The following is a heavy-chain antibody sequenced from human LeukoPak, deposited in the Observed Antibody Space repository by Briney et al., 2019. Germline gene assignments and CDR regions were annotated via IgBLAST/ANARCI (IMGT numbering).Heavy chain of an antibody. CDR2: ISGSDGSR. CDR1: GFIFSNYA. CDR3: AKDALGIVMVTHPRPPYYYYAMDV. J-gene: IGHJ6*02. Sequence: GGSLRLSCTASGFIFSNYAMNWVRQAPGKGLEWVSSISGSDGSRNYADSVKGRFTISRDNSKSTLYLQMNSLRAEDTAVYYCAKDALGIVMVTHPRPPYYYYAMDVWGQGTTVTVSS. D-gene: IGHD2-21*02. V-gene: IGHV3-23*01.